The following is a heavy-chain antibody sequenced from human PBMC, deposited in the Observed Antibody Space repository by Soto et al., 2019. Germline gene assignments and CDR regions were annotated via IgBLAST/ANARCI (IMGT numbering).Heavy chain of an antibody. D-gene: IGHD3-3*01. CDR3: AREGPPLRSEDAFDI. CDR2: INAGNGNT. J-gene: IGHJ3*02. V-gene: IGHV1-3*01. CDR1: GYTFTSYA. Sequence: QVQLVQSGAEVKKPGASVKVSCKASGYTFTSYAMHWVRQAPGQRLEWMGWINAGNGNTKYSQKFQGRVTITRDTSASTGYMELSSLRSEDTAVYYCAREGPPLRSEDAFDIWGQGTMVTVSS.